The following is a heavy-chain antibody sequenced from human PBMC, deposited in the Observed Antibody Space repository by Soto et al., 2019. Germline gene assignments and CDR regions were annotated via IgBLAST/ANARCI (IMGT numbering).Heavy chain of an antibody. CDR2: IYYSGST. V-gene: IGHV4-59*01. CDR3: ARSPLHYGYYYFDY. J-gene: IGHJ4*02. D-gene: IGHD5-18*01. CDR1: GGSISSYY. Sequence: SETLSLTCTVSGGSISSYYWSWIRQPPGKGLEWIGYIYYSGSTNYNPSLKSRVTISVDTSKNQFYLKLSSVTAADTAVYYCARSPLHYGYYYFDYWGQGTLVTVSS.